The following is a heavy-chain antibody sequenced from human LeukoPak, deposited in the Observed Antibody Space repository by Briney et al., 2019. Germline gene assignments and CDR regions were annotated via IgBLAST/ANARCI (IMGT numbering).Heavy chain of an antibody. Sequence: SVKVSCKASGGTFSSYAISWVRQAPGQGLEWMGGIIPIFGTANYAQKFQGRVTITADESTSTAYMELSSLRSEDTAVYYCARGEAYCGGDCYSPGHYYYYYYMDVWGKGTTVTISS. V-gene: IGHV1-69*13. CDR1: GGTFSSYA. CDR2: IIPIFGTA. CDR3: ARGEAYCGGDCYSPGHYYYYYYMDV. J-gene: IGHJ6*03. D-gene: IGHD2-21*02.